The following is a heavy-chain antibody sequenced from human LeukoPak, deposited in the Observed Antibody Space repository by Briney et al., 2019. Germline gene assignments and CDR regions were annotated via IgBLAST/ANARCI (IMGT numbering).Heavy chain of an antibody. CDR1: GFTVSSNY. J-gene: IGHJ4*02. CDR3: ARSRWLGFSFDY. V-gene: IGHV3-53*01. CDR2: IYTGGST. Sequence: GGSLRLSCAASGFTVSSNYMSWVRQAPGKGLEWVSVIYTGGSTYYADSVKGRFTISRDNSKNTLYLQMNSLRAEDTAVYYCARSRWLGFSFDYWGQGTLVTVPS. D-gene: IGHD5-24*01.